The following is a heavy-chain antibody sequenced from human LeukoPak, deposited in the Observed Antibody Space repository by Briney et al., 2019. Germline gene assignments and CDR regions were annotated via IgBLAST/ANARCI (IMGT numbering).Heavy chain of an antibody. CDR1: GGSFSGYY. CDR3: VRTALSRQEGAFDI. CDR2: INHSGST. V-gene: IGHV4-34*01. Sequence: SETLSLTCAVYGGSFSGYYWSWIRQPPGKGLEWIGEINHSGSTNYNPSLKSRVTISVDTSKNQFSLKLSSVTAADTAVYYCVRTALSRQEGAFDIWGLGTMVTVSS. J-gene: IGHJ3*02.